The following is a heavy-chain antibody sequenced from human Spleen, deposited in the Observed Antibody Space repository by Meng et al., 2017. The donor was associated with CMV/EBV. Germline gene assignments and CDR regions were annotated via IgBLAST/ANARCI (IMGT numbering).Heavy chain of an antibody. V-gene: IGHV4-34*01. CDR2: INHSGST. CDR3: APRFYYYGSGSYYKGAFDI. Sequence: SETLSLTCAVYGGSFSGYYWGWIRQPPGKGLEWIGEINHSGSTNYNPSLKSRVTISVDTSKNQFSLKLSSVTAADTAVYYCAPRFYYYGSGSYYKGAFDIWGQGTMVTVSS. J-gene: IGHJ3*02. D-gene: IGHD3-10*01. CDR1: GGSFSGYY.